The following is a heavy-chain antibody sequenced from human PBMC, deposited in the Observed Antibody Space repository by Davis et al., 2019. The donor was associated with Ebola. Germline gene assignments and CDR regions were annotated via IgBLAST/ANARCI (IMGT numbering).Heavy chain of an antibody. CDR3: ARGPTRYYFDN. CDR1: YVSISSYY. Sequence: MPSGTLSLPCTFSYVSISSYYLSWIRQPPGKGLDWVGYIYFSGSTNYNPSLKSRVSISIDTSKKQFSLKLTSVTAADTAVYYCARGPTRYYFDNWGQGTLVTVSS. V-gene: IGHV4-59*08. CDR2: IYFSGST. J-gene: IGHJ4*02.